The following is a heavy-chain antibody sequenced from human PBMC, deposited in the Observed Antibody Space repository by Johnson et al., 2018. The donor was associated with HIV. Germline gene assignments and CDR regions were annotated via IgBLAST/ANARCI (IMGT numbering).Heavy chain of an antibody. J-gene: IGHJ3*02. CDR1: GFTFDDYA. CDR2: ISWNSGSI. V-gene: IGHV3-9*01. D-gene: IGHD3-16*01. CDR3: AQDISPWGKHAFDI. Sequence: VLLVESGGGLVQPGRSLRLSCAASGFTFDDYAMHWVRQAPGKGLEWVSGISWNSGSIGYADSVKGRFTISRDNAKNSLYLQMNSLRAEDTALYYCAQDISPWGKHAFDIWGQGTMVTVSS.